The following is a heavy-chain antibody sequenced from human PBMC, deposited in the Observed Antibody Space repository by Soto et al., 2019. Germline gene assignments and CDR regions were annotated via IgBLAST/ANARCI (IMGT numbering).Heavy chain of an antibody. CDR3: AHRRGDLLTCHYYFDF. Sequence: QITLKESGPTLVKPTQTLTLTCTFSGFSLNTRGVGVGWIRQPPGKALEWLALISWDGEKRYRPSLKTRLTVTNDTSENQVVLTMTNMDPVDTSTYYCAHRRGDLLTCHYYFDFWGQGTLVTVSS. CDR1: GFSLNTRGVG. V-gene: IGHV2-5*02. J-gene: IGHJ4*02. D-gene: IGHD3-9*01. CDR2: ISWDGEK.